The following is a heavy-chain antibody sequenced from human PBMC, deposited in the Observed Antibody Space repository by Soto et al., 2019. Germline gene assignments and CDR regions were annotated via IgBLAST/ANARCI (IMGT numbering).Heavy chain of an antibody. CDR3: AGPPSSNRSYYGMDV. CDR1: GGTFSSYA. CDR2: FMHIFGTA. Sequence: QVQPVQSGAEVKKPGSSVKLSCKASGGTFSSYAISWVRQAPGQGLQWMGGFMHIFGTANYAQKFQGRVAITADESTSTAHMELSSLRSEDRAVHYCAGPPSSNRSYYGMDVWGRGTTVTFSS. J-gene: IGHJ6*02. D-gene: IGHD4-4*01. V-gene: IGHV1-69*12.